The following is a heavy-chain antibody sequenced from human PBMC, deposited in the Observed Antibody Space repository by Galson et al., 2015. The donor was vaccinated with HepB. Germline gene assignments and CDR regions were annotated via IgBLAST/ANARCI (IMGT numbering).Heavy chain of an antibody. CDR1: GYTFTSHD. Sequence: SVKVSCKASGYTFTSHDINWVRQAPGQGLEWMGWINPNSGGSNYAQKFQGRVTMTRDTSISTAYMELSRLTSDDTAVYYCARGPVVVVAATHFDYWGQGTLVTVSS. D-gene: IGHD2-15*01. CDR2: INPNSGGS. V-gene: IGHV1-2*02. J-gene: IGHJ4*02. CDR3: ARGPVVVVAATHFDY.